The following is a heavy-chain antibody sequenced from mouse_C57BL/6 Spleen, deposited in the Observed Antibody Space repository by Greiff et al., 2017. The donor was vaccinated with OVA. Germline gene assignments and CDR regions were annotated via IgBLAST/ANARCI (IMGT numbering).Heavy chain of an antibody. V-gene: IGHV1-81*01. CDR2: IYPRSGNT. Sequence: QVQLQQSGAELVRPGASVKLSCKASGYTFTSYGISWVKQRPGQGLEWIGEIYPRSGNTYYNEKFKGKATLTADKSSSTAYMKLRSLTSEDSAVYVCARAYDGYSHFDYWGQGTTLTVSS. CDR1: GYTFTSYG. CDR3: ARAYDGYSHFDY. J-gene: IGHJ2*01. D-gene: IGHD2-3*01.